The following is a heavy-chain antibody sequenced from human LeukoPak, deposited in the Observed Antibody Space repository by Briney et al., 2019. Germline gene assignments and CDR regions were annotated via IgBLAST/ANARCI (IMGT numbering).Heavy chain of an antibody. V-gene: IGHV3-23*01. CDR3: AKARGGTYRTYYFDY. J-gene: IGHJ4*02. CDR1: GLTFSDAW. D-gene: IGHD1-26*01. CDR2: SGSGGDT. Sequence: GGSLRLSCVLSGLTFSDAWMSWVRQAPGKGLEWVSVSGSGGDTYYVDSVKGRFTISRDNSKDTLYLQMNSLRAEDTAVYYCAKARGGTYRTYYFDYWGQGTLVTVSS.